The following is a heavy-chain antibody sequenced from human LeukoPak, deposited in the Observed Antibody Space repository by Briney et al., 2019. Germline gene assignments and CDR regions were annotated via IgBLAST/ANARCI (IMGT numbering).Heavy chain of an antibody. D-gene: IGHD3-22*01. CDR2: IYYSGST. CDR3: AKFGSSGYHYYYYYYMDV. V-gene: IGHV4-59*01. CDR1: GGSISSYY. J-gene: IGHJ6*03. Sequence: SETLSLTCTVSGGSISSYYWSWLRQPPGKGLEWIGYIYYSGSTNYNPSLKSRVTISVDTSKNQFSLKLSSVTAADTAVYYCAKFGSSGYHYYYYYYMDVWGKGTTVTISS.